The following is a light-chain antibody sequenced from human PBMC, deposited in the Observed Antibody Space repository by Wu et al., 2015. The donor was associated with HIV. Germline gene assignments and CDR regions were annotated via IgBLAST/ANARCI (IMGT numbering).Light chain of an antibody. V-gene: IGKV3-11*01. CDR3: QQRSNWPASIT. Sequence: EIVLTQSPVTLSLSPGERATLSCRASQSVSRYLAWYQQRPGQAPRLLISDASKRATGIPARFSGSGSGTDFTLTISSLEPEDFGVYYCQQRSNWPASITFGQGTRLEIK. CDR1: QSVSRY. CDR2: DAS. J-gene: IGKJ5*01.